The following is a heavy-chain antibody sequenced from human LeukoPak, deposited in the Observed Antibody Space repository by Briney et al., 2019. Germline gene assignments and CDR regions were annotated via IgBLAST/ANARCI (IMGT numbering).Heavy chain of an antibody. J-gene: IGHJ2*01. V-gene: IGHV3-7*01. CDR1: GFTFSNYW. CDR2: INQDGSQK. Sequence: QPGGSLRLSCVASGFTFSNYWMTWVRQAPGKGLEWVASINQDGSQKYYVESLKGRFTISRDNAKNSHYLQMNSLRAEDTAVYYCARKGWYSDLWGRGTLVSVSS. CDR3: ARKGWYSDL.